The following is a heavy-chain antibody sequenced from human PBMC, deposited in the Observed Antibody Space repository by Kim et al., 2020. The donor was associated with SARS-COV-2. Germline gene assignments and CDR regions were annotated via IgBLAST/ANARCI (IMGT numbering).Heavy chain of an antibody. V-gene: IGHV4-39*01. D-gene: IGHD3-16*01. CDR3: ARQSDRNYVSGIGLNWFDP. CDR1: GGSISSSSYY. J-gene: IGHJ5*02. Sequence: SETLSLTCTVSGGSISSSSYYWGWIRQPPGKGLEWIGSIYYSGSTYYNPSLKSRVTISVDTSKNQFSLKLSSVTAADTAVYYCARQSDRNYVSGIGLNWFDPWGQGTLVTVSS. CDR2: IYYSGST.